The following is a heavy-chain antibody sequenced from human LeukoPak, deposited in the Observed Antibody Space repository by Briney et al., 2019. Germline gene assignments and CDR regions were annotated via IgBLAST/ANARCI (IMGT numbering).Heavy chain of an antibody. D-gene: IGHD6-25*01. CDR2: IYYSGST. CDR3: AKKRNAAPYYFDC. V-gene: IGHV4-59*12. CDR1: GGSISSYY. J-gene: IGHJ4*02. Sequence: SETLSLTCTVSGGSISSYYWSWIRQPPGKGLEWIGYIYYSGSTNYNPSLKSRVTISVDKSKNQFSLRLSSVTAADTAVYYCAKKRNAAPYYFDCWGQGTLVTVSS.